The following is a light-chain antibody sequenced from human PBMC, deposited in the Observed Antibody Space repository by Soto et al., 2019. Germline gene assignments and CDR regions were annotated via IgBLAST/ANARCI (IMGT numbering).Light chain of an antibody. Sequence: QSALTQPPSASGSPGRSVTISCTGTSSDVGGYDYVSWFQQHPGKAPKLIIYEVTKRPSGVPDRFSASKSGNTASLTVSGLQAEDEADYYCSSFVAGNNYWVFGGGTTLTV. V-gene: IGLV2-8*01. J-gene: IGLJ3*02. CDR2: EVT. CDR1: SSDVGGYDY. CDR3: SSFVAGNNYWV.